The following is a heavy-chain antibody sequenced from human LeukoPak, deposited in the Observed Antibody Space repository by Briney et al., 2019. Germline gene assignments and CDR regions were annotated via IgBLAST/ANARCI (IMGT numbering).Heavy chain of an antibody. Sequence: GGSLRLSCAASGFTFSTYDMHWVRHATGKGLEWVSGIGVGFDAYYPGSVKGRFTISRDNDKKSLFLEMSNLGAGDTALYFCVARKRLSGGRSSGDDYWGQGTLVTVSS. V-gene: IGHV3-13*04. CDR3: VARKRLSGGRSSGDDY. CDR2: IGVGFDA. J-gene: IGHJ4*02. D-gene: IGHD2-15*01. CDR1: GFTFSTYD.